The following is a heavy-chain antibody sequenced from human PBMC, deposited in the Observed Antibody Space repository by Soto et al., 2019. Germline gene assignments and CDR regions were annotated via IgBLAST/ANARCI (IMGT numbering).Heavy chain of an antibody. CDR3: ARALYGDYTVFDY. CDR1: GFTFSSYW. D-gene: IGHD4-17*01. CDR2: IKQDGSEK. Sequence: GGSLRLSCAASGFTFSSYWLSWVRQAPGEGLEWVANIKQDGSEKYYVDSVKGRFTISRDNAKSSLYLQMSSLRAEDTAVYYCARALYGDYTVFDYWGQGTLVTVSS. V-gene: IGHV3-7*01. J-gene: IGHJ4*02.